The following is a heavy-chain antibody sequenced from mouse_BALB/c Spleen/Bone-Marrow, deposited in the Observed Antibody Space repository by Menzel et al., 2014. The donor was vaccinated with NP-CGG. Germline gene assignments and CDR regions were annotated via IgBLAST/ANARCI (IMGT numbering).Heavy chain of an antibody. J-gene: IGHJ2*01. CDR2: ISSGSNII. CDR1: GFTFSSFA. V-gene: IGHV5-17*02. Sequence: EVKLVESGGGLVQPGGSRKLSCAASGFTFSSFAMHWIRQAPEKGLEWVASISSGSNIIHYADTVKGRFTISRDNPQNTLFLQMASRRSGDAAMYNCGRGDYWGQGPTLTVSS. CDR3: GRGDY.